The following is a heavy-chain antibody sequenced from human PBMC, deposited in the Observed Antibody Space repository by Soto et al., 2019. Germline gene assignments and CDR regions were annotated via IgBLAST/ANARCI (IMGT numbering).Heavy chain of an antibody. CDR2: IYYSGST. CDR1: GGSISSYY. V-gene: IGHV4-59*01. CDR3: SRAPSPGWAAAGHAYFDY. Sequence: SETLSLTCTVSGGSISSYYLSWFRQPPGKGLEWIGYIYYSGSTNYNPSLKSRVTISVDTSKNQFSLKLSSVTAVDTAVYYFSRAPSPGWAAAGHAYFDYWGQGTLVTVSS. J-gene: IGHJ4*02. D-gene: IGHD6-13*01.